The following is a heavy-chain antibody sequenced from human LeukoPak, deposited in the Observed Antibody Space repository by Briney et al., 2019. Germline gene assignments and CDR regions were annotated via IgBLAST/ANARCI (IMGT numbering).Heavy chain of an antibody. CDR1: GFSFNIYD. CDR3: VRGIRAPDF. J-gene: IGHJ4*02. V-gene: IGHV3-23*01. Sequence: GGSLKLSCVASGFSFNIYDMSWFRQAPGKGLEWVSGIRGGGPETYYTDSVKGRFSISRDNSKNTLFLQTNGLRAEDSAIYYCVRGIRAPDFWGQGTLVTVSS. CDR2: IRGGGPET.